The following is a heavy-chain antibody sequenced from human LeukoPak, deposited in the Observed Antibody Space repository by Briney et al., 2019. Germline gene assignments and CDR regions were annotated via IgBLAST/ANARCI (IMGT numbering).Heavy chain of an antibody. D-gene: IGHD3-22*01. CDR2: ISSTSSYI. CDR1: GFTFSYYS. V-gene: IGHV3-21*01. J-gene: IGHJ3*02. CDR3: ALLAFYYDSSGQDAFDI. Sequence: GGSRRLSCAASGFTFSYYSMNWVRQAPGKGLEWVSSISSTSSYIYYADSVKGRFTISRDNAKNSLFLRMNSLRAEDTAVYYCALLAFYYDSSGQDAFDIWGQGTVVTVSS.